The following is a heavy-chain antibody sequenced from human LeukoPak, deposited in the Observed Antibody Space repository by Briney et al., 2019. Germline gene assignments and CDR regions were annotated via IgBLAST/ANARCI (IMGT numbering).Heavy chain of an antibody. V-gene: IGHV6-1*01. J-gene: IGHJ4*02. Sequence: SQTLSLTCAISGDSVSSNSAAWNWIRQSRSRGLEWLGRTYYRSKWYNDYAVSVKSRITINPDTSKNQFSLQLNSVTPEDTAVYYCARVSYYDSSGYNYPFDYWGQGTLVTVSS. CDR3: ARVSYYDSSGYNYPFDY. CDR1: GDSVSSNSAA. D-gene: IGHD3-22*01. CDR2: TYYRSKWYN.